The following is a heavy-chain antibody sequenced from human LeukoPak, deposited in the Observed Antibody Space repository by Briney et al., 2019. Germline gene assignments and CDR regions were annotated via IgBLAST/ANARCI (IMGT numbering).Heavy chain of an antibody. CDR1: GYTFTSYW. CDR3: ARHPRYFDALTRRDYYYYMDV. J-gene: IGHJ6*03. Sequence: GESLKISCKGSGYTFTSYWIGWVRQMPGKGLEWVGIIYPGDSDTRYNPSFQGQVTISADKSISTAYLQWSSLKASDTAMYYCARHPRYFDALTRRDYYYYMDVWGRGTTVTISS. V-gene: IGHV5-51*01. D-gene: IGHD3-9*01. CDR2: IYPGDSDT.